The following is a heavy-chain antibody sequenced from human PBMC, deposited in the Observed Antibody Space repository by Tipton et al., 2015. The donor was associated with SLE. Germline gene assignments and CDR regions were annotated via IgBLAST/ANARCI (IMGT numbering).Heavy chain of an antibody. CDR2: ISSSGSYI. J-gene: IGHJ4*02. Sequence: SLRLSCVVSGFTFGSFSMNWVRQPPGKGLEWVSSISSSGSYIYNSDSVKGRFSISRDNAKNSLYLQMNSLRAEDTAVYYCAREWEDYGLSFDYWGQGSLVTVSS. D-gene: IGHD1-26*01. CDR3: AREWEDYGLSFDY. CDR1: GFTFGSFS. V-gene: IGHV3-21*06.